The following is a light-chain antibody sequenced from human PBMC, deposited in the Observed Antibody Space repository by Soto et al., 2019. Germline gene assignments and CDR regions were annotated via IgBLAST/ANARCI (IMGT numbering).Light chain of an antibody. Sequence: QSALTQPASVSGSPGQSITISCTGTNSDIGGYNYVSWYQQYPGKAPKLLIYEVSNRPSGVSSRFSGSKSGNTASLTISGLQADDEGDYYCSSFTSTNTWVFGGGTKLTVL. J-gene: IGLJ3*02. V-gene: IGLV2-14*01. CDR1: NSDIGGYNY. CDR2: EVS. CDR3: SSFTSTNTWV.